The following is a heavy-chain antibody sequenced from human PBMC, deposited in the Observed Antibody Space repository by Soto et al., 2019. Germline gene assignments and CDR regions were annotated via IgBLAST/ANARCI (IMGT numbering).Heavy chain of an antibody. J-gene: IGHJ6*02. CDR3: ARDRRQGWELPLDHYYYYGMDV. D-gene: IGHD1-26*01. CDR2: ISAYNGNT. V-gene: IGHV1-18*01. Sequence: VASVKVSCKASGYTFTSYGISWVRQAPGQGLEWMGWISAYNGNTNYAQKLQGRVTMTTDTSTSTAYMELRSLRSDDTAVYYCARDRRQGWELPLDHYYYYGMDVWGQGTTVNVSS. CDR1: GYTFTSYG.